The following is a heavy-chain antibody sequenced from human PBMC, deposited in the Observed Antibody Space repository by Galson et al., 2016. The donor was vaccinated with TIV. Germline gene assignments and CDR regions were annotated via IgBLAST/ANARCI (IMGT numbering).Heavy chain of an antibody. D-gene: IGHD3-9*01. CDR2: IYPGDSYT. V-gene: IGHV5-51*01. Sequence: QSGAEVKKPGDSLKISCKASGYSFTRFWIGWVRQMPGKGLEWMGVIYPGDSYTTYSPSFQGQVTISADKSSNTAYLQWSILMASDTAMYFCASSRPELRYFDWQRPQYFDYWGQGSLVTVSS. J-gene: IGHJ4*02. CDR3: ASSRPELRYFDWQRPQYFDY. CDR1: GYSFTRFW.